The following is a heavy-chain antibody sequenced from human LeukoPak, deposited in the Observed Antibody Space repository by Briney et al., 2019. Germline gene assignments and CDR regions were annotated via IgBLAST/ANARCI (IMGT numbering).Heavy chain of an antibody. CDR1: GFTFSSYS. V-gene: IGHV3-21*01. Sequence: GGSLRLSCAASGFTFSSYSMNWVRQAPGKGPEWVSFISSSSTYIHYADSVTGRFTISRDNAKNSLYLQMNSLRAEDTAVYYCARVPNYCSSASCYVDYWGQGTLVTVSS. CDR2: ISSSSTYI. CDR3: ARVPNYCSSASCYVDY. J-gene: IGHJ4*02. D-gene: IGHD2-2*01.